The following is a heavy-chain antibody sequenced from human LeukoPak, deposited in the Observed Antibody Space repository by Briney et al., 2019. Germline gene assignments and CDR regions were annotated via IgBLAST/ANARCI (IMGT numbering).Heavy chain of an antibody. CDR1: GGSISSYY. CDR2: IYTSGST. CDR3: ARESAAGYNWFDP. Sequence: SETQSLTCTVSGGSISSYYWNWIRQPPGKGLEWIGYIYTSGSTNYNPSLKSRVSISVDTSKNQFSLKLTSVTAADTAVYYCARESAAGYNWFDPWGQGTLVTVSS. V-gene: IGHV4-59*01. J-gene: IGHJ5*02. D-gene: IGHD6-13*01.